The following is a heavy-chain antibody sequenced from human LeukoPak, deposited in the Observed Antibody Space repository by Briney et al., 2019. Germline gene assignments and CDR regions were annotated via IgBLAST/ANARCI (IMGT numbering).Heavy chain of an antibody. CDR2: INHSGST. CDR1: GGSFSGYY. V-gene: IGHV4-34*01. D-gene: IGHD6-13*01. J-gene: IGHJ4*02. Sequence: NASETLSLTCAVYGGSFSGYYWSWIRQPPGKGLEWIGEINHSGSTNYNPSLKSRVTTSVDTSKNQFSLKLSSVTAADTAVYYCARSSSWHKSYFDYWGQGTLVTVSS. CDR3: ARSSSWHKSYFDY.